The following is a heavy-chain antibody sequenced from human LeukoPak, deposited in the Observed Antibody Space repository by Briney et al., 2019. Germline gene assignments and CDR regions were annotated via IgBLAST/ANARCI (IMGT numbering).Heavy chain of an antibody. CDR2: ISGSGGST. D-gene: IGHD6-19*01. J-gene: IGHJ4*02. Sequence: GGSLTLSCAASGFTFSSYAMSWVRQAPGKGLEWVSAISGSGGSTYYADSVKGRFTISRDNSKNTLYLQMNSLRAEDTAVYYCAKQLGSTSEGYWGQGTLVTVSS. CDR1: GFTFSSYA. CDR3: AKQLGSTSEGY. V-gene: IGHV3-23*01.